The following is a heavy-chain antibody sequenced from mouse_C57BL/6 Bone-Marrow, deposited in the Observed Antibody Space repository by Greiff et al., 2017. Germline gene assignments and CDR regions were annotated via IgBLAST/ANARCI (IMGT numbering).Heavy chain of an antibody. J-gene: IGHJ3*01. CDR1: GFTFSDYG. CDR2: ISNLAYSI. V-gene: IGHV5-15*01. CDR3: ARLYYDYDAFAY. Sequence: EVKLVESGGGLVQPGGSLKLSCAASGFTFSDYGMAWVRQAPRKGPEWVAFISNLAYSIYYADTVTGRFTISRENAKNTLYLEMSSLRSEDTAMYYCARLYYDYDAFAYWGQGTLVTVSA. D-gene: IGHD2-4*01.